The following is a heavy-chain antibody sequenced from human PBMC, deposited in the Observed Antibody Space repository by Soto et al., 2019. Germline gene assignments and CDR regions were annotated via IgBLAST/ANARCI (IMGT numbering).Heavy chain of an antibody. CDR2: IYHSGST. Sequence: SETLSLTCAVSGGSISSSNWWSWVRQPPGKGLEWIGEIYHSGSTNYNPSLKSRVTISVDKSKNHFSLKLSSVTAADTAVYYCAKVSNSWPNDAFDIRGQGTMVTVSS. CDR1: GGSISSSNW. D-gene: IGHD6-13*01. J-gene: IGHJ3*02. V-gene: IGHV4-4*02. CDR3: AKVSNSWPNDAFDI.